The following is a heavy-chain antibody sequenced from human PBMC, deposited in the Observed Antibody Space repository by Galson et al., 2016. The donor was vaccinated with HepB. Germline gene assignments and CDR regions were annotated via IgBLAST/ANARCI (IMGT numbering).Heavy chain of an antibody. V-gene: IGHV3-30-3*01. CDR2: ISYDGSNK. J-gene: IGHJ4*02. Sequence: SLRLSCAASGFTFNNYAMHWVRQAPGKGLEWVAVISYDGSNKYYADSVKGQFTISRDNSKNTLYLQMNSLRDEDTAVYYCAGASHGGWFGYWGQGTLVTVSS. D-gene: IGHD6-19*01. CDR1: GFTFNNYA. CDR3: AGASHGGWFGY.